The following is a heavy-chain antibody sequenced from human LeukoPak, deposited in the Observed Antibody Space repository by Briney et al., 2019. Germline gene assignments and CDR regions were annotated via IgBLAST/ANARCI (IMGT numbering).Heavy chain of an antibody. CDR1: GFTFTSYW. V-gene: IGHV3-74*01. Sequence: HPGGSLRLSCAASGFTFTSYWMHWVRQAPGKGLVWVSRVNSDGSSTTYADSVKGRFTISRGNAKNTLYLQMNSLRAEDTAVYYCARGRYYGMDVWGQGTTVTVSS. CDR3: ARGRYYGMDV. CDR2: VNSDGSST. J-gene: IGHJ6*02.